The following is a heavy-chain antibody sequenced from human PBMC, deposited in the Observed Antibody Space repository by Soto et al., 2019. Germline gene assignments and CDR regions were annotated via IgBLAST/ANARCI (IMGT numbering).Heavy chain of an antibody. Sequence: QVQLQESGPGLVKPSETLSLTCTVSGGSINNYYWSWIRQPPGKGLEWIGYIYNSGSTNYNPSLKSRLTISVDTSKSQFSLKLTSVTAADTAVYHCARGYSSGWSPFDNWGQGTLVTVSS. CDR1: GGSINNYY. J-gene: IGHJ4*02. CDR2: IYNSGST. V-gene: IGHV4-59*01. D-gene: IGHD6-19*01. CDR3: ARGYSSGWSPFDN.